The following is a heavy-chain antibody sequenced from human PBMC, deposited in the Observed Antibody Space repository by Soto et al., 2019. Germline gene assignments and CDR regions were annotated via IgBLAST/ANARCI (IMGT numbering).Heavy chain of an antibody. CDR2: ISDYNGNT. CDR3: AGDLAVAMIDY. D-gene: IGHD6-19*01. Sequence: QVQLVQSGAEVKKPGASVKVSCKASGYTFTSYGLSWVRPAPGQGLEWMGWISDYNGNTKYAQKLQGRVAMTTDTTTSTAYMELRSLRSDDTAVDYCAGDLAVAMIDYWGQGTLVTVSS. CDR1: GYTFTSYG. V-gene: IGHV1-18*01. J-gene: IGHJ4*02.